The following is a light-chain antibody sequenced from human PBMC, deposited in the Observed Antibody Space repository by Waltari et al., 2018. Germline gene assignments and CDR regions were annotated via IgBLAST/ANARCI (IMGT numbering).Light chain of an antibody. V-gene: IGKV2-28*01. CDR3: IHTLQTLLT. CDR1: QSLLYSNGYKY. Sequence: DIVVTQSPLSLPVTHGEPASISCRSSQSLLYSNGYKYLDCNTQKPVQTPKHLIDLGTKRASEIPDMFSGSGPVTDITLKINRVDVADVGVHYDIHTLQTLLTFGGGTKVEIK. CDR2: LGT. J-gene: IGKJ4*01.